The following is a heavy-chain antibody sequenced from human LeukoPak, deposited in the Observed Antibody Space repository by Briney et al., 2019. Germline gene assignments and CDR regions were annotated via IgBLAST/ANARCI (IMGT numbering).Heavy chain of an antibody. CDR3: ARVGGWLDHDTFDI. V-gene: IGHV1-46*01. D-gene: IGHD6-19*01. CDR1: GYTVISYF. CDR2: INPSDGST. J-gene: IGHJ3*02. Sequence: GASVKVSCKASGYTVISYFMHWVRHAPGQGLEWMGLINPSDGSTTYEQKFQGRVTMTGDMSTSTVYMELSSLTSEDTAVYYCARVGGWLDHDTFDIWGQGTMVTVSS.